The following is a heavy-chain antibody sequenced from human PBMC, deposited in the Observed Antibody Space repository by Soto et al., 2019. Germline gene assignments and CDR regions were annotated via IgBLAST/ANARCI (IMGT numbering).Heavy chain of an antibody. CDR2: IYSGGST. CDR3: ARDLYSSSWYYYYGMDV. J-gene: IGHJ6*02. V-gene: IGHV3-53*01. Sequence: EVQLVASGGGLIQPGGSLRLSCAASGFTVSSNYMSWVRQAPGKGLEWVSVIYSGGSTYYADSVKGRFTISRDNSKNTLYLQMNSLRAEDTAVYYCARDLYSSSWYYYYGMDVWGQGTTVTVSS. CDR1: GFTVSSNY. D-gene: IGHD6-13*01.